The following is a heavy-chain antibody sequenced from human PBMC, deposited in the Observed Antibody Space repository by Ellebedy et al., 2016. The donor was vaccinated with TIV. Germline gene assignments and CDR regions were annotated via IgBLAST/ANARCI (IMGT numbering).Heavy chain of an antibody. CDR2: IKRDGSEK. CDR3: ARDSRYSSSWYGFFFDS. V-gene: IGHV3-7*03. D-gene: IGHD6-13*01. Sequence: GESLKISGVASGFTFRGYWMSWVRQAPGKGLQWVASIKRDGSEKDYVESVKGRFTISRDNAKDSLYLQMNSLRDEDTAVYYCARDSRYSSSWYGFFFDSWGQGALVTVSS. J-gene: IGHJ4*02. CDR1: GFTFRGYW.